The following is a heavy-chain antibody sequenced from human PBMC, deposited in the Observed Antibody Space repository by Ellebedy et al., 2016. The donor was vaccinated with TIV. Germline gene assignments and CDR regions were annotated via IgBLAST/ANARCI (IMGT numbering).Heavy chain of an antibody. D-gene: IGHD4-17*01. V-gene: IGHV3-64*01. CDR2: ISSNGGST. CDR3: ARGNGDYALLFDY. J-gene: IGHJ4*02. Sequence: GESLKISCAASGFTFSSYAMHWVRQAPGKGLEYVSAISSNGGSTYYANSVKGRFTISRDNSKNTLYLQMGSLRAEDTAVYYCARGNGDYALLFDYWGQGTLVTVSS. CDR1: GFTFSSYA.